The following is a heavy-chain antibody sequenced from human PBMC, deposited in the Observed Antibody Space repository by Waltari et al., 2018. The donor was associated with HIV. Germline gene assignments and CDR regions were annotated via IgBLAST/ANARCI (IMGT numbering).Heavy chain of an antibody. V-gene: IGHV4-34*01. Sequence: QVQLQQWGAGLLKPSETLSLTCAVYGGSFSGYYWSWIRQPPGKGLEWIGEINHSGITNYNPSLKSRVTISVDTSKNQFSLKLSSVTAADTAVYYCARGVRPKYCTNGVCYTPGGMDVWGQGTTVTVSS. CDR3: ARGVRPKYCTNGVCYTPGGMDV. CDR2: INHSGIT. D-gene: IGHD2-8*01. J-gene: IGHJ6*02. CDR1: GGSFSGYY.